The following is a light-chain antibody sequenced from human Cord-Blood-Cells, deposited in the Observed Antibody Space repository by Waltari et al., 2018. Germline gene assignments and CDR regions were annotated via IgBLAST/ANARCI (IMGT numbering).Light chain of an antibody. CDR1: SSNIGSTT. Sequence: QSVLTQPPSASGTPVQRVTISCSGSSSNIGSTTLTCYQQLPGTAPKLLIYSNNQRPSGVPDRCSGSKSGTSASLASSGLQSEDEADYYCAAWEDSLNGYVFGTGTKVTVL. CDR3: AAWEDSLNGYV. V-gene: IGLV1-44*01. J-gene: IGLJ1*01. CDR2: SNN.